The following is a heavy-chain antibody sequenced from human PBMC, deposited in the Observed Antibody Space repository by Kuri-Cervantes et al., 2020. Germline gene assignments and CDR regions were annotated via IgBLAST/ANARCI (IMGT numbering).Heavy chain of an antibody. J-gene: IGHJ4*02. Sequence: GESLKISCAASGFTLSRYWMGWVRQAPGKGLEWVANVKQDGGDKYYVESEKGRYTISRDNAKNSLYLQMNSLRDEDTAAYYCARDRGGRTMVRGGILGGQGTLVTVSS. CDR1: GFTLSRYW. CDR2: VKQDGGDK. D-gene: IGHD3-10*01. V-gene: IGHV3-7*01. CDR3: ARDRGGRTMVRGGIL.